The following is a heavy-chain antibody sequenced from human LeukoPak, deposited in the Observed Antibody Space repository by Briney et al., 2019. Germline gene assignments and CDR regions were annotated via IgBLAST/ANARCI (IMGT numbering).Heavy chain of an antibody. J-gene: IGHJ4*02. Sequence: GWSVSLSCPASGFTFSSYAMSWLRQAPGKELDWVSAISGSGCSPYYADFVKGRFTISRDNSKDTLYLQMNRLKAEDTAVDYRSREDMVRPYWGQGTLVTVSS. CDR1: GFTFSSYA. CDR3: SREDMVRPY. CDR2: ISGSGCSP. D-gene: IGHD3-10*01. V-gene: IGHV3-23*01.